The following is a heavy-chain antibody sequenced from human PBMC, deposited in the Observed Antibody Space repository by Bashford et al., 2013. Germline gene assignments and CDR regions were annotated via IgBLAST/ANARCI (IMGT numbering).Heavy chain of an antibody. Sequence: GGPLRLSCAASGFTFSSYAMHWVRQAPGKGLEWVAVISYDGSNKYYADSVKGRFTISRDNSKNTLYLQMNSLRAEDTALYHCARGSTFDSSGYWPGWGQGTTVTVSS. CDR2: ISYDGSNK. J-gene: IGHJ6*02. D-gene: IGHD3-22*01. CDR3: ARGSTFDSSGYWPG. CDR1: GFTFSSYA. V-gene: IGHV3-30-3*01.